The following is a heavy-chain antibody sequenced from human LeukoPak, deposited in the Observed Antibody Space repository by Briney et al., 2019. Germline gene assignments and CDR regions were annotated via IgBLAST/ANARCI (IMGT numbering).Heavy chain of an antibody. J-gene: IGHJ4*02. CDR2: ISSSSSYI. CDR3: ARDRAAAGNDY. D-gene: IGHD6-13*01. Sequence: GGSLRLSCAASGFTFSSYSMNWVRQAPGKGLEWVSSISSSSSYIYYADSVRGRFTISRDNAKNSLYLQMNSLRAEDTAVYYCARDRAAAGNDYWGQGTLVTVSS. CDR1: GFTFSSYS. V-gene: IGHV3-21*01.